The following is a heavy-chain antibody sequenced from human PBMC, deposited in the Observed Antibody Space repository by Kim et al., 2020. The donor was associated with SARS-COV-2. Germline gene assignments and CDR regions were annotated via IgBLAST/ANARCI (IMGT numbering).Heavy chain of an antibody. CDR3: AIYGSGSTVHGMDV. J-gene: IGHJ6*02. Sequence: ADSVKGRFHISRDNSKDKRYLKMNSLRAEDTAVYYCAIYGSGSTVHGMDVWGQGTTVTVSS. V-gene: IGHV3-30*04. D-gene: IGHD3-10*01.